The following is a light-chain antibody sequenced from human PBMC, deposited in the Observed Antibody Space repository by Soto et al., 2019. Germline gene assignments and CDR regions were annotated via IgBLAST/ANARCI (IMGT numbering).Light chain of an antibody. CDR2: SAS. V-gene: IGKV3-20*01. CDR1: QSVSNNY. Sequence: EIVLTQSPGTLSLSPGERATLSCRASQSVSNNYLGWYQQKPGQAPRLLIYSASSRATGIPDRFSGSGSGTDFTLTISRLEPEDFAVYYCQQHGRSPVTFGQGTKVESK. J-gene: IGKJ1*01. CDR3: QQHGRSPVT.